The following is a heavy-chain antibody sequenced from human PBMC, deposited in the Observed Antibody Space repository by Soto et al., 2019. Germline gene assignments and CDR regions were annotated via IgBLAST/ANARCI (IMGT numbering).Heavy chain of an antibody. Sequence: QVQLQQWGAGLLKPSETLSLTCAVYGGSFSGYYWSWIRQPPGKGLEWIGEINHSGSTNYNPSLKSRVTLSVDTSKNQFSLKLSSVTAADTAVYYCARGTNVVPAVRPRGPPFQHRGQGTLVTVSS. CDR1: GGSFSGYY. CDR2: INHSGST. CDR3: ARGTNVVPAVRPRGPPFQH. D-gene: IGHD2-2*01. J-gene: IGHJ1*01. V-gene: IGHV4-34*01.